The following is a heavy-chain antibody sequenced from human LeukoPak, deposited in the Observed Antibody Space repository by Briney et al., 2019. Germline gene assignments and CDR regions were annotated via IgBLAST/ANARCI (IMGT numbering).Heavy chain of an antibody. CDR2: ISSSSSYT. CDR1: GFTFSDYY. J-gene: IGHJ6*02. V-gene: IGHV3-11*05. D-gene: IGHD2-2*01. CDR3: ARVFRCSSTSCYVDYYGMDV. Sequence: GGSLRLSCAASGFTFSDYYMSWIRQAPGKGLEWVSYISSSSSYTNYADSVKGRFTISRDNAKNSLYLQMNSLRAEDTAVYYCARVFRCSSTSCYVDYYGMDVWGQGTTVTVSS.